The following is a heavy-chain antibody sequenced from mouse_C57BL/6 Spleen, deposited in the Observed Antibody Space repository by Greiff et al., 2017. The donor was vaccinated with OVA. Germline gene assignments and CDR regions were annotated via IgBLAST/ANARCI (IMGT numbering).Heavy chain of an antibody. CDR1: GYTFTSYW. V-gene: IGHV1-64*01. CDR3: ARSIYDGYYVVAY. CDR2: IHPNSGST. J-gene: IGHJ3*01. D-gene: IGHD2-3*01. Sequence: QVQLKQPGAELVKPGASVKLSCKASGYTFTSYWMHWVKQRPGQGLEWIGMIHPNSGSTNYNEKFKSKATLTVDKSSSTAYMQLSSLTSEDSAVYYCARSIYDGYYVVAYWGQGTLVTVSA.